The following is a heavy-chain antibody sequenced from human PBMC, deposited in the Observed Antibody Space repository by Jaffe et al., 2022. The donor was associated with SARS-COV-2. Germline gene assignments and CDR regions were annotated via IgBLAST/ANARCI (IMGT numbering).Heavy chain of an antibody. V-gene: IGHV4-59*11. D-gene: IGHD3-3*01. CDR1: GGSITNHY. Sequence: QVQLQESGPGLVKPSETLSLTCTVSGGSITNHYWSWIRQPPGKGLEWIGYIYYSGSTNYNPSLKSRVTISVDTSKNQFSLKLSSVTAADTAVYYCARGWFGVFDHWGQGTLVTVSS. CDR3: ARGWFGVFDH. J-gene: IGHJ4*02. CDR2: IYYSGST.